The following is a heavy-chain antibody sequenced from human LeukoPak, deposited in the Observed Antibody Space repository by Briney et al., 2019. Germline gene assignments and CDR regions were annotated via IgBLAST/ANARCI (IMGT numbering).Heavy chain of an antibody. CDR2: INPSGGST. Sequence: ASVKVSCTASGYTFTSYYMHWVRQAPGQGLEWMGIINPSGGSTSYAQKFQGRVTMTRNTSTSTVYMELSSLISEDTAVYYCERDWSYGDYSGYWGQGTLVTVSS. CDR1: GYTFTSYY. V-gene: IGHV1-46*01. D-gene: IGHD1-26*01. J-gene: IGHJ4*02. CDR3: ERDWSYGDYSGY.